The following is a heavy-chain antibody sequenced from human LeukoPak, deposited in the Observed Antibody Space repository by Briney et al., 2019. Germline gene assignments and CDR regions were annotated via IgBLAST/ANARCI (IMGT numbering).Heavy chain of an antibody. CDR2: IYYSGST. CDR1: GGSISSYY. D-gene: IGHD3-22*01. Sequence: SETLSLTXTVSGGSISSYYWSWIRQPPGKGLEWIGYIYYSGSTNYNPSLKSRVTISVDTSKNQFSLKLSSVTAADTAVYYCASQSWDSSGYYFDYWGQGTLVTVSS. J-gene: IGHJ4*02. CDR3: ASQSWDSSGYYFDY. V-gene: IGHV4-59*01.